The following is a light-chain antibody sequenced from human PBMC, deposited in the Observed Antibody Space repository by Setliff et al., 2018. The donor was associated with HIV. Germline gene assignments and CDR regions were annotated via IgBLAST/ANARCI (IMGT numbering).Light chain of an antibody. CDR3: QSYDSSLSGFV. V-gene: IGLV1-40*01. J-gene: IGLJ1*01. CDR2: ANS. Sequence: QSVLTQPPSVSGAPGQRVTISCTGSSSNIGVGYDIHWYQHLPGTAPKLLISANSNRPSGVPDRFSDSKSGTSASLAITGLQAEDEAYYYCQSYDSSLSGFVFGTGTKVTVL. CDR1: SSNIGVGYD.